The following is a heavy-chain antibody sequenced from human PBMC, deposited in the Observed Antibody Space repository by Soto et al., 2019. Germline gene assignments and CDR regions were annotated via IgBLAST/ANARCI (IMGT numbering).Heavy chain of an antibody. CDR3: ARSGSGSYSTYYDY. D-gene: IGHD1-26*01. J-gene: IGHJ4*02. V-gene: IGHV3-7*05. CDR2: IKQDGSDK. CDR1: GFTFSSDW. Sequence: GGSLRLSCAASGFTFSSDWMSWVRQAPGKGLEWVANIKQDGSDKFYVDSVKGRFTISRDNAKNSLYLQMNSLRAEDTAVYYCARSGSGSYSTYYDYWGQGSLVSVSS.